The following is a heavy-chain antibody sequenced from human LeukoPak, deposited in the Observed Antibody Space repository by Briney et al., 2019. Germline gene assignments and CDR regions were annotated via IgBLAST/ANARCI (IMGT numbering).Heavy chain of an antibody. Sequence: GGSLRLSCAASGFAFSSYDMHWVRQATGKGLEWVSAIGTAGDTYYPGSVKGRFTISRENAKNSLYLQMNSLRAGDTAVYYCARGHYGDYGVDAFDIWGQGTMVTVSS. J-gene: IGHJ3*02. V-gene: IGHV3-13*01. D-gene: IGHD4-17*01. CDR2: IGTAGDT. CDR1: GFAFSSYD. CDR3: ARGHYGDYGVDAFDI.